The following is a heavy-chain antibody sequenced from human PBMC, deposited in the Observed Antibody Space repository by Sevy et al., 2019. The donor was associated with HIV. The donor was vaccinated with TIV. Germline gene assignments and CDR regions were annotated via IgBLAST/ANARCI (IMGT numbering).Heavy chain of an antibody. J-gene: IGHJ3*02. CDR2: ISWNSGSI. V-gene: IGHV3-9*01. CDR1: GFTFDDYA. D-gene: IGHD5-12*01. CDR3: AIDIVVYSGYDSDAFDI. Sequence: GGSLRLSCAASGFTFDDYAMHWVRQAPGKGLEWVSGISWNSGSIGYADSVKGRFTISRDNAKNSLYLQMNSLRAEDTALYYCAIDIVVYSGYDSDAFDIWGQGTMVTVSS.